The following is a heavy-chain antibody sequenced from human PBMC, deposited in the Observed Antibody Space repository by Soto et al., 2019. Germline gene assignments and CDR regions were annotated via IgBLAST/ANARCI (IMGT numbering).Heavy chain of an antibody. V-gene: IGHV4-59*01. D-gene: IGHD2-15*01. CDR1: GGSISSYY. J-gene: IGHJ3*02. CDR3: ARADKRPVIGYCSGGSCYSLDAFDI. CDR2: IYYSGST. Sequence: SETLSLTCTVSGGSISSYYWSWIRQPPGKGLEWIGYIYYSGSTNYNPSLKSRVTISVDTSKNQFSLKLSSVTAADTAVDYCARADKRPVIGYCSGGSCYSLDAFDIWGQGTMVTVSS.